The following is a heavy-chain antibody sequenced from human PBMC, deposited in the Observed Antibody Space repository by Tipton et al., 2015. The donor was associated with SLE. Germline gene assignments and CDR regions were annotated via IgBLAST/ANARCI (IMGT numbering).Heavy chain of an antibody. CDR3: ARRVGNWVFDR. J-gene: IGHJ2*01. Sequence: LRLSCTVSGGSIRNSYYYWGWIRQPPGKGLEWIGEINHSGGTNYNPSLKSRVTISVDTSKNQFSLKLSSVTAADTAVYYCARRVGNWVFDRWGRGTLVTVSS. V-gene: IGHV4-39*07. CDR1: GGSIRNSYYY. D-gene: IGHD2-2*01. CDR2: INHSGGT.